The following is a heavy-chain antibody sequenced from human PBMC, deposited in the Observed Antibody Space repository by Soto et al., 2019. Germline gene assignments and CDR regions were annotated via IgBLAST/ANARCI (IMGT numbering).Heavy chain of an antibody. CDR3: ARRWGGTFDI. Sequence: QVQLQESGPGLVKPSETLSLTCTVSGGSISSYYWSWIRQPPGKGLEWIGYIYYSGSTNYNPSLNSRVSISXDTSKNQFSLRLNSVTAADTAVYYCARRWGGTFDIWGQGTMVTVSS. J-gene: IGHJ3*02. V-gene: IGHV4-59*08. D-gene: IGHD3-10*01. CDR2: IYYSGST. CDR1: GGSISSYY.